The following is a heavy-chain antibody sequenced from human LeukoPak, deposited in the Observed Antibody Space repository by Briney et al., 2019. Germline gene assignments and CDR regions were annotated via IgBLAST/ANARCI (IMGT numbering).Heavy chain of an antibody. CDR2: MYFSGSP. D-gene: IGHD2-21*02. Sequence: PSETLSLTCTVSGGSISSNSYYWGWIRQPPGKGLEWIGSMYFSGSPYYNPSLKSRVTMSVDTSKNKFSLKVSSVTAADTAVYYCAIWRTAKTAFDYWGQGTLVTVSS. CDR1: GGSISSNSYY. J-gene: IGHJ4*02. V-gene: IGHV4-39*01. CDR3: AIWRTAKTAFDY.